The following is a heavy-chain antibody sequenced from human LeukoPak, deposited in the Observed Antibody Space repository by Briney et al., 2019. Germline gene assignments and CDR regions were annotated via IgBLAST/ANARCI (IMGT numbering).Heavy chain of an antibody. J-gene: IGHJ4*02. V-gene: IGHV3-23*01. D-gene: IGHD3-10*01. Sequence: PGGSLRLSCAASGFTFSSYAMSWVRQAPGKGLEWASAISGSGGSTYYADSVKGRFTISRDNSKNTLYLQMNSLRAEDTAVYYCATGEDYQYYFDYWGQGTLVTVSS. CDR2: ISGSGGST. CDR1: GFTFSSYA. CDR3: ATGEDYQYYFDY.